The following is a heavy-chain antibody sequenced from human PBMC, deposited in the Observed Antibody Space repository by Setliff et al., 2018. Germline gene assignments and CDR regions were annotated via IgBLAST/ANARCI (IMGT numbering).Heavy chain of an antibody. D-gene: IGHD2-2*01. CDR3: ARDGPHCVTSSCPGAWFDP. J-gene: IGHJ5*02. CDR2: IHYSGST. Sequence: SETLSLTCTVSGGSISTYYWSWIRQPPEKGLEWIAYIHYSGSTNQNPSLKSRVTISVDTSMNQFSLKLSSVTAADTAVYYCARDGPHCVTSSCPGAWFDPWGQGILVTVS. CDR1: GGSISTYY. V-gene: IGHV4-59*12.